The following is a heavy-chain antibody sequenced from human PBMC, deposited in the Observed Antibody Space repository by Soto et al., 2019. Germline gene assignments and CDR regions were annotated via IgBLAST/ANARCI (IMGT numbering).Heavy chain of an antibody. Sequence: ASVKVSCKAPGGTFSSYAISWVRQAPGQGLEWMGGIIPIFGTANYAQKFQGRVTITADKSTSTAYMELSSLRSEDTAVYYCARALRDYDSSGYPLPDDAFDIWGHGTMVTVSS. D-gene: IGHD3-22*01. CDR2: IIPIFGTA. V-gene: IGHV1-69*06. CDR1: GGTFSSYA. CDR3: ARALRDYDSSGYPLPDDAFDI. J-gene: IGHJ3*02.